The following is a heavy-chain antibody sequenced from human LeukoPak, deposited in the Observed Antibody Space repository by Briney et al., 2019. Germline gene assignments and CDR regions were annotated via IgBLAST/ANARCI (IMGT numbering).Heavy chain of an antibody. CDR1: GFTFSSYS. CDR3: AREGRSGRITIFGVVND. D-gene: IGHD3-3*01. Sequence: GGSLRLSCAASGFTFSSYSMNWVRQAPGKGLEGVSSISSSSSYIYYADSVKGRFTISRDNAKNSLYLQMNSLRAEDTAVYYCAREGRSGRITIFGVVNDWGQGTLVTVSS. CDR2: ISSSSSYI. J-gene: IGHJ4*02. V-gene: IGHV3-21*01.